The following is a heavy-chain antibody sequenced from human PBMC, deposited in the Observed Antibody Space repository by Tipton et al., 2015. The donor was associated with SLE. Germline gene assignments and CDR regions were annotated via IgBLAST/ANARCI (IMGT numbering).Heavy chain of an antibody. CDR3: ARDLYGGATRLDY. D-gene: IGHD1-26*01. J-gene: IGHJ4*02. V-gene: IGHV4-61*08. CDR1: GDSISSGDYY. Sequence: TLSLTCTVSGDSISSGDYYWTWIRQPPGKGLEWIGYIHYSGSTNCDPSLKSRVTISVGTSKNQFSLSLRSVTAADTAVYYCARDLYGGATRLDYWGQGTLVTVSS. CDR2: IHYSGST.